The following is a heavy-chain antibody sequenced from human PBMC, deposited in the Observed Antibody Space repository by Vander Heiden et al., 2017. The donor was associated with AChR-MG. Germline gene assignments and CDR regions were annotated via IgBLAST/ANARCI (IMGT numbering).Heavy chain of an antibody. D-gene: IGHD6-13*01. J-gene: IGHJ6*03. Sequence: QVQLVQSGAEVKKPGSSVKVSCKASGGTFSSYAISWVRQAPGQGLGWMGGIIPIFGTANYAQKFQGRVTITADESTSTAYMELSSLRSEDTAVYYCARNSWYHFPALYYYYMDVWGKGTTVTVSS. V-gene: IGHV1-69*01. CDR1: GGTFSSYA. CDR3: ARNSWYHFPALYYYYMDV. CDR2: IIPIFGTA.